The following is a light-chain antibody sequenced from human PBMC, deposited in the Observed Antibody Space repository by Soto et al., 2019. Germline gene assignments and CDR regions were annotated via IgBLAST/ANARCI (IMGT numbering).Light chain of an antibody. J-gene: IGLJ2*01. Sequence: QSALTQPASVSGSPGQSITMSCTGSSSDVGRYNYISWYQQHPGRAPKLIIYEVSKRPSGVSNRFSGSKSGNTASLTISGLQAEDEADYYCTLYVSSTTIFGGGTKATVL. CDR3: TLYVSSTTI. CDR1: SSDVGRYNY. V-gene: IGLV2-14*01. CDR2: EVS.